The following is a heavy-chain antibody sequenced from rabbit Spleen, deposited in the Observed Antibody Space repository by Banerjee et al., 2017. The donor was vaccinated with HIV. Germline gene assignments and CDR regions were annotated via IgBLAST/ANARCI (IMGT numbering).Heavy chain of an antibody. Sequence: QSLEESGGDLVKPGASLTLTCTASGVSFSSNNYMCWVRQAPGKGLEWIACMDTGSSGFTYFASWAKGRFTISKTSSTTVTLQVTRLTAADTATYFCARDTGSSFSSYGMDLWGQGTLVTVS. CDR2: MDTGSSGFT. CDR3: ARDTGSSFSSYGMDL. CDR1: GVSFSSNNY. D-gene: IGHD8-1*01. J-gene: IGHJ6*01. V-gene: IGHV1S40*01.